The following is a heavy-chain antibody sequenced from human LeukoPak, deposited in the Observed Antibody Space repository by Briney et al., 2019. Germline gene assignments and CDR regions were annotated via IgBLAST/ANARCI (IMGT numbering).Heavy chain of an antibody. Sequence: SETLSLTCTVSGGSISSYYWSWIRQPAGKGLEWIGRIYTSGSTNYNPSLKSRVTMSVDTSKNQFSLKLSSVTAADTAVYYCARLYPRTMVRGVTPFDYWGQGTLVTVSS. CDR2: IYTSGST. CDR1: GGSISSYY. D-gene: IGHD3-10*01. V-gene: IGHV4-4*07. J-gene: IGHJ4*02. CDR3: ARLYPRTMVRGVTPFDY.